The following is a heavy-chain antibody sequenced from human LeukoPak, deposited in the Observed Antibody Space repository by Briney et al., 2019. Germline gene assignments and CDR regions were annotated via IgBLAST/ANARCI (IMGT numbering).Heavy chain of an antibody. CDR1: GFTFSSYA. V-gene: IGHV3-30-3*01. Sequence: PGGSLRLSCAASGFTFSSYAMHWVRQAPGKGLEWVAVISYDGSNKYYADSVKGRFTISRDNSKNTLYQQMNSLRAEDTAVYYCARGQDGYDYYYDSSGPLRGYYFDYWGQGTLVTVSS. CDR3: ARGQDGYDYYYDSSGPLRGYYFDY. J-gene: IGHJ4*02. D-gene: IGHD3-22*01. CDR2: ISYDGSNK.